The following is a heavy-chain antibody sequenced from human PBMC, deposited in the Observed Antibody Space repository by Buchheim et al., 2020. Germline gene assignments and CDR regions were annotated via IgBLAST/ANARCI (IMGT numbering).Heavy chain of an antibody. Sequence: VQLLESGGGLVQPGGSLRLSCAASGFTFSSYGMHWVRQAPGKGLEWVAVISYDGSNKYYADSVKGRFTISRDNSKNTLYLQMNSLRAEDTAVYYCAKDQMGTMVRGLLGYYYYYYGMDVWGQGTT. D-gene: IGHD3-10*01. CDR1: GFTFSSYG. CDR2: ISYDGSNK. V-gene: IGHV3-30*18. J-gene: IGHJ6*02. CDR3: AKDQMGTMVRGLLGYYYYYYGMDV.